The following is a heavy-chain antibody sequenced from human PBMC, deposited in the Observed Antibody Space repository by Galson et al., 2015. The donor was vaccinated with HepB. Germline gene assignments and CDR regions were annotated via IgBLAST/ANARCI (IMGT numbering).Heavy chain of an antibody. CDR3: ARVPGVEVNRGYFDF. Sequence: AISGDSVSTNSAAWFWIRQSPSRGLEWLGRTYYRSKWYRDYAESVKSRIIINPDTSKNQFSLQLNSVTPDDTAVYYCARVPGVEVNRGYFDFWGQGTLVTVSS. V-gene: IGHV6-1*01. J-gene: IGHJ4*02. CDR1: GDSVSTNSAA. D-gene: IGHD3-22*01. CDR2: TYYRSKWYR.